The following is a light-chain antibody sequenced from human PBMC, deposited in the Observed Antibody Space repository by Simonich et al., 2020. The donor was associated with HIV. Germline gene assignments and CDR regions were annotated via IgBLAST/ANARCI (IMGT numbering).Light chain of an antibody. J-gene: IGKJ4*01. Sequence: EIVLTQSPDTLSLSPGERATLSCGASQSVSSYLAWYQQKPGQAPRLLIYDASNRATGIPARFSGSGSGTDFTLTISSLQPEDFAAYYCQQYYSTPTFGGGTKVEIK. CDR1: QSVSSY. CDR2: DAS. CDR3: QQYYSTPT. V-gene: IGKV3-11*01.